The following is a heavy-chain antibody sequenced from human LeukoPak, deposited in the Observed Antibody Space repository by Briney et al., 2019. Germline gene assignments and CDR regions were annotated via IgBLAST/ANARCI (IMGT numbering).Heavy chain of an antibody. CDR3: ARVRLPGATLYYYYYMDV. CDR2: IYSGGST. CDR1: GFTFSSYA. D-gene: IGHD1-26*01. J-gene: IGHJ6*03. V-gene: IGHV3-53*01. Sequence: PGGSLRLSCAASGFTFSSYAMSWVRQAPGKGLEWVSVIYSGGSTYYADSVKGRFTISRDNSKNTLYLQMNSLRAEDTAVYYCARVRLPGATLYYYYYMDVWGKGTTVTISS.